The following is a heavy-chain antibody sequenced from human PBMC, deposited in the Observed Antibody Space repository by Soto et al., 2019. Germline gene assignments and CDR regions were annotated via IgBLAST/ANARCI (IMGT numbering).Heavy chain of an antibody. CDR1: GGSISSGGYY. CDR3: ARARRPLLLWWFDP. D-gene: IGHD3-22*01. J-gene: IGHJ5*02. V-gene: IGHV4-31*03. CDR2: IYYSGST. Sequence: QVQLQESGPGLVKPSQTLSLTCTVSGGSISSGGYYWSWIRQHPGKGLEWIGYIYYSGSTYYNPSLKSRVTISVDTSKNQFSLKLSSVTAADTAVYYCARARRPLLLWWFDPWGQGTLVTVSS.